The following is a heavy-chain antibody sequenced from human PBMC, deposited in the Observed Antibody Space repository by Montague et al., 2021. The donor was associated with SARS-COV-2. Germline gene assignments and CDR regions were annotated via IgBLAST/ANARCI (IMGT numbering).Heavy chain of an antibody. D-gene: IGHD4-17*01. V-gene: IGHV4-34*01. CDR1: GGSFSGYY. CDR3: ARGTTVTSFCYYYYGMDV. J-gene: IGHJ6*02. Sequence: SETLSLTCAVYGGSFSGYYYSWIRHPPRTGMEWIWESNHNGSTNSNQSLKSRGTISIDTDKNKYSLKLSLVTVADTAVYYCARGTTVTSFCYYYYGMDVWGQGTTVTVSS. CDR2: SNHNGST.